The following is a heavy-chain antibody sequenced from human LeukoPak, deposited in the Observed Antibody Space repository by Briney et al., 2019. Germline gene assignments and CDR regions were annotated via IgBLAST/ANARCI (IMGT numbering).Heavy chain of an antibody. Sequence: AASGQVSSNVFGGNSSIFAISWVGQAPGQGLEWMGRIIPILGIANYAQKFQGRVTITADKSTSTAYMELSSLRSEDTAVYYCARAVIAAAGTTFDYWGQGTLVTVSS. J-gene: IGHJ4*02. D-gene: IGHD6-13*01. CDR1: GGNSSIFA. CDR3: ARAVIAAAGTTFDY. V-gene: IGHV1-69*04. CDR2: IIPILGIA.